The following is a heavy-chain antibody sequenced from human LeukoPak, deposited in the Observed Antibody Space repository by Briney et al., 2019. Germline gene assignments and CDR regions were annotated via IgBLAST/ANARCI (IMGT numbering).Heavy chain of an antibody. Sequence: PGGSLRLSCAAPGFTVSSNYMSWVRQAPGKGLEWVSLIYPGGSTYYADSVKDRFTLSRDNSENTVYLQMNTLRAEDTAVYFCARVIVAYDSTGYRFDYWGQGTLVTVSS. CDR3: ARVIVAYDSTGYRFDY. CDR2: IYPGGST. CDR1: GFTVSSNY. J-gene: IGHJ4*02. D-gene: IGHD3-22*01. V-gene: IGHV3-66*01.